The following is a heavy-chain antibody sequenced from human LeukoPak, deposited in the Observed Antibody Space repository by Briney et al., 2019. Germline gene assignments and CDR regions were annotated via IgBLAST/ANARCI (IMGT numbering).Heavy chain of an antibody. Sequence: ASVKVSCKASGHTFTSYYMHWVRRAPGQGLEWMGIINPSGGSTSYAQKFQGRVTMTRDTSTSTVYMELSSLRSEDTAVYYCARLPSKLRFLEWSREFDPWGQGTLVTVSS. CDR1: GHTFTSYY. J-gene: IGHJ5*02. CDR2: INPSGGST. V-gene: IGHV1-46*01. CDR3: ARLPSKLRFLEWSREFDP. D-gene: IGHD3-3*01.